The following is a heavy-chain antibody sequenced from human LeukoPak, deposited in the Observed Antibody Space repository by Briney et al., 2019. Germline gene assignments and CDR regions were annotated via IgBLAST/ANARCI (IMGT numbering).Heavy chain of an antibody. D-gene: IGHD1-14*01. CDR1: GFIFSHHG. V-gene: IGHV3-23*01. J-gene: IGHJ4*02. Sequence: GGTLRLSCATSGFIFSHHGMNWVRQAPGKGLEWVSGIRADAVTTYYADSVKGRFIISRDNSKNTVYLHINSLRPEDTALYYCVKDNPLDYWGQGTLVIVSS. CDR3: VKDNPLDY. CDR2: IRADAVTT.